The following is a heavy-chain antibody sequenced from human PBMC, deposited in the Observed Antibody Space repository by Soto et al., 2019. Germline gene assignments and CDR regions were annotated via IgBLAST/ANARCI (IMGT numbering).Heavy chain of an antibody. J-gene: IGHJ4*02. Sequence: QVQLVQSGAEVKKPGSSVKVSCKASGGTFSSYAISWVRQAPGQGLEWMGGIIPIFGTANYAQKVQGRVTITADESTSTAYMELSSLRSEDTAGYYCARGPSGGGSGYADYWGQGTLVTVSS. V-gene: IGHV1-69*01. CDR2: IIPIFGTA. D-gene: IGHD3-22*01. CDR1: GGTFSSYA. CDR3: ARGPSGGGSGYADY.